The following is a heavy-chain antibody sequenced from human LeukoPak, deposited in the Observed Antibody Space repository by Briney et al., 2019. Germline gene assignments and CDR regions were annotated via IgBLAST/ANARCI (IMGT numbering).Heavy chain of an antibody. J-gene: IGHJ3*02. V-gene: IGHV4-31*03. CDR2: IYYGGST. Sequence: PSETLSLTCTVSGGSISSGGYYWSWIRQHPGKGLEWIGYIYYGGSTYYNPSLKSRVTISVDTSKNQFSLKLSSVTAADTAVYYCASIRPLQGAFDIWGQGTMVTVSS. D-gene: IGHD4-11*01. CDR3: ASIRPLQGAFDI. CDR1: GGSISSGGYY.